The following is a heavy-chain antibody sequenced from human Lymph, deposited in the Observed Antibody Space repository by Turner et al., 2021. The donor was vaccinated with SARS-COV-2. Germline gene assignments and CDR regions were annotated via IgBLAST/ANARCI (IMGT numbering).Heavy chain of an antibody. V-gene: IGHV4-59*08. J-gene: IGHJ4*02. Sequence: QVQLQESGPGLVKPSETLSLTCTVPGGSIRSYYWSWIRQPPGKGLEWIGYISNSGSTNYNPSLKSRVTISLDTSKNQFSLKLSSVTAADTAVYYCARHGNELGIQLWGQGTLVTVSS. CDR1: GGSIRSYY. CDR3: ARHGNELGIQL. CDR2: ISNSGST. D-gene: IGHD5-18*01.